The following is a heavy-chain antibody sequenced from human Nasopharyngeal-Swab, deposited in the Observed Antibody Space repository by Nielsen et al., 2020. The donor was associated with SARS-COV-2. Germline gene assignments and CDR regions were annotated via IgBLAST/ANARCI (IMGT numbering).Heavy chain of an antibody. CDR3: AKDQQLAPNGMDF. Sequence: GGSLRLSCAASGFIFSSYAMSWVRQAPGKGLEWVSGISGSAGSTYYADSVKGRFTISRDNSKNTLFLQMNSLRVEDTAVYYCAKDQQLAPNGMDFWGQGTTVTVSS. V-gene: IGHV3-23*01. CDR1: GFIFSSYA. CDR2: ISGSAGST. J-gene: IGHJ6*02. D-gene: IGHD6-6*01.